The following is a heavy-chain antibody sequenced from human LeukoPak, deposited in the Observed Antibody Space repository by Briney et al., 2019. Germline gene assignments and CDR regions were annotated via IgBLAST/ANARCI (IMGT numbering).Heavy chain of an antibody. CDR2: INGDGRGT. CDR3: VRDVCTRGCGNEGHNCFDP. Sequence: GGSLRLSCEASGFTFSGYWMHWVRQAPGKGLVWVSRINGDGRGTSYADSVKGRFTISRDNAKQTLYLQMNSLRAEDTAFYYCVRDVCTRGCGNEGHNCFDPWGPGTLVTVSS. D-gene: IGHD2-8*02. CDR1: GFTFSGYW. V-gene: IGHV3-74*01. J-gene: IGHJ5*02.